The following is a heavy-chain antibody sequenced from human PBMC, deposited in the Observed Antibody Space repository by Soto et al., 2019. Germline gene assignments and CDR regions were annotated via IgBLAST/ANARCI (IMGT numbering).Heavy chain of an antibody. Sequence: QVQLQESGPGLVKPSETLSLTCTVSGGSISSYYWSWIRQPAGKGLEWIGRIYTSGSTNYNPSLKSRVTMAVDTSKNQFSLKLSSVTAADTAVYYCARAFVWFGELFPNDGMDVWGQGTTVTVSS. V-gene: IGHV4-4*07. J-gene: IGHJ6*02. CDR1: GGSISSYY. CDR2: IYTSGST. D-gene: IGHD3-10*01. CDR3: ARAFVWFGELFPNDGMDV.